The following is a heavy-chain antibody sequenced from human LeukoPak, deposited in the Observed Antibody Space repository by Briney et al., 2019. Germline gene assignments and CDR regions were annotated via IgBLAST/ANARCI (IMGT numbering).Heavy chain of an antibody. V-gene: IGHV3-13*04. CDR3: TKGYVHAFDL. J-gene: IGHJ3*01. Sequence: GGSLRLSCAASGFTFSSYDMHWVRQPTGKGLEWVSAIGIAGDTYYPGSVKGRFTMSRENAQDSLYLQMNSLTAGDTAEYYCTKGYVHAFDLWGQGTMVTVSS. CDR2: IGIAGDT. D-gene: IGHD3-16*01. CDR1: GFTFSSYD.